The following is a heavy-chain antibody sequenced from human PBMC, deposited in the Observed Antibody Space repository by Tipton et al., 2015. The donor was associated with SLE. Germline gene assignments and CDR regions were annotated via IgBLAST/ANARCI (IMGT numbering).Heavy chain of an antibody. CDR1: GGTFSSYT. V-gene: IGHV1-69*01. CDR3: ASRGGTGYSSSLYVGYFYY. J-gene: IGHJ4*02. D-gene: IGHD6-13*01. CDR2: IIPIFGTA. Sequence: QSGPEVKKPGSSVKVSCKASGGTFSSYTISWVRQAPGQGLEWMGGIIPIFGTANYAQKFQGRVTITADESTSTAYMELSSLRSEDTAVYYCASRGGTGYSSSLYVGYFYYRGQGTLVIGSS.